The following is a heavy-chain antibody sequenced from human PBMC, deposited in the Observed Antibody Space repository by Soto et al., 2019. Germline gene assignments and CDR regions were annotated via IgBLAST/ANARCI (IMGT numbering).Heavy chain of an antibody. CDR3: ARGPVLGVSSWYGRFDP. Sequence: GASVKVSCKASGYTFTSYGISWVRQAPGQGLEWMGWISAYNGNTNYAQKLQGRVTMTTDTSTSTAYMELRSLRSDDTAVYYCARGPVLGVSSWYGRFDPWGQGTLVTVSS. V-gene: IGHV1-18*01. J-gene: IGHJ5*02. CDR1: GYTFTSYG. D-gene: IGHD6-13*01. CDR2: ISAYNGNT.